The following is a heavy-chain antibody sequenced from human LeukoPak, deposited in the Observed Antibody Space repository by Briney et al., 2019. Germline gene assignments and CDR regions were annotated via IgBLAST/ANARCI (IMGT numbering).Heavy chain of an antibody. D-gene: IGHD3-3*01. CDR2: IWYDGSNK. CDR3: AKERRDYDFWSGYYGYYDYMDV. V-gene: IGHV3-33*06. J-gene: IGHJ6*03. CDR1: GFTFSSYG. Sequence: GGSLRLSCAASGFTFSSYGMHWVRQAPGKGLEWVAVIWYDGSNKYYADSVKGRFTISRDNSKNTLYLQMNSLRAEDTAVYCCAKERRDYDFWSGYYGYYDYMDVWGKGTTVTVSS.